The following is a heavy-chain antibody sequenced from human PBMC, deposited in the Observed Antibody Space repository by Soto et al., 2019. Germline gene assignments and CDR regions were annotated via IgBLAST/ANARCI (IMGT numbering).Heavy chain of an antibody. D-gene: IGHD3-22*01. CDR1: GFTFSSYG. CDR3: ARDWDYYDSSGYSDWYFDL. J-gene: IGHJ2*01. CDR2: IWYDGSNK. V-gene: IGHV3-33*01. Sequence: QVQLVESGGGVVQPGRSLRLSCAASGFTFSSYGMHCVRQAPGKGLEWVAVIWYDGSNKYYADSVKGRFTISRDNSKNTLYLQMNSLRAEDTAVYYCARDWDYYDSSGYSDWYFDLWGRGTLVTVSS.